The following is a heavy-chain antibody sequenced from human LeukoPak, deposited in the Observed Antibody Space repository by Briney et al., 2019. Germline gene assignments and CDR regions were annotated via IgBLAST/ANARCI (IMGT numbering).Heavy chain of an antibody. CDR2: IIPILGIA. J-gene: IGHJ6*02. D-gene: IGHD6-19*01. V-gene: IGHV1-69*04. CDR3: AHSSGTPTRPRYYYGMDV. Sequence: SVKVSCKASGGTFSSYAISWVRQAPGQGLEWMGRIIPILGIANYAQKFQGRVTITADKSTSTAYMELSSLRSEDTAVYYCAHSSGTPTRPRYYYGMDVWGQGTTVTVSS. CDR1: GGTFSSYA.